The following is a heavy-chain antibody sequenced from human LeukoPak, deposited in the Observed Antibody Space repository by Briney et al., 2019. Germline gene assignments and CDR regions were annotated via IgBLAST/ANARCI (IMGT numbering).Heavy chain of an antibody. V-gene: IGHV5-51*01. D-gene: IGHD7-27*01. Sequence: GYSFTRYSPSFQGQVTISADKSISTAYLQWRSLKASDTAMYYCAREGPNWGYNWFDPWGQGTLVTVSS. J-gene: IGHJ5*02. CDR3: AREGPNWGYNWFDP. CDR2: GYSFT.